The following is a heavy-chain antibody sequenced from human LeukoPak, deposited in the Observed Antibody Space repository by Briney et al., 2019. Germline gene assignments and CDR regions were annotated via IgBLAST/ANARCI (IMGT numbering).Heavy chain of an antibody. CDR1: GYTFTSYG. CDR2: ISAYNGNT. J-gene: IGHJ4*02. Sequence: ASVKVSCKASGYTFTSYGISWVRQAPGQGLEWMGWISAYNGNTNYAQKLQGRVTMTTDTSTSTAYMELRSLRSDDTAVYYCAKDFSRLAVVVPGAHDYWGQGTLVTVSS. D-gene: IGHD2-2*01. CDR3: AKDFSRLAVVVPGAHDY. V-gene: IGHV1-18*01.